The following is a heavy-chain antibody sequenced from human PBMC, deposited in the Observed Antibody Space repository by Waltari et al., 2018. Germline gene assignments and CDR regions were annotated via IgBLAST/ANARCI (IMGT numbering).Heavy chain of an antibody. Sequence: EVQLVESGGGLVQPGGSLRLSCAASGFTFSSYEMNWVRQAPGKGLEWVSYISSDGDTIYYADSVKGRFTSSRDNAKNSLFLQMNSLRAEDTAVYYCAREMTTIPHFDSWGQGSLVTVSS. J-gene: IGHJ4*02. CDR3: AREMTTIPHFDS. CDR1: GFTFSSYE. D-gene: IGHD4-4*01. V-gene: IGHV3-48*03. CDR2: ISSDGDTI.